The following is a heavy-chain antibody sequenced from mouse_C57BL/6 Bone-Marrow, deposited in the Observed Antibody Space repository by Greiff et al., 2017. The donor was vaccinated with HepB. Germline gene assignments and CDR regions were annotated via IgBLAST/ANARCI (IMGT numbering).Heavy chain of an antibody. CDR1: GYTFTSYG. Sequence: QVQLQQSGAELARPGASVKLSCKASGYTFTSYGISWVKQRTGQGLEWIGEIYPRSGNTYYNEKFKGKATLTADKSSSTAYMELRSLTSEDSAVYFCARGRGNDDYGGQGTTLTVSS. V-gene: IGHV1-81*01. D-gene: IGHD2-1*01. J-gene: IGHJ2*01. CDR3: ARGRGNDDY. CDR2: IYPRSGNT.